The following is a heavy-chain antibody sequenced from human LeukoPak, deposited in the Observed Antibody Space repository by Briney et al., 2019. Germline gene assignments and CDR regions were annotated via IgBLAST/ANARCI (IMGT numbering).Heavy chain of an antibody. CDR3: ARLYLPATRFDY. CDR2: ISYDGSNK. CDR1: GFTFSSYG. D-gene: IGHD5-24*01. Sequence: PGGSLRLSCAASGFTFSSYGMHWVRQAPGKGLEWVAVISYDGSNKYYADSVKGRFTISRDNAKNSVFLQMNGLRAEDTAVYYCARLYLPATRFDYWGQGTLVTVSS. V-gene: IGHV3-30*03. J-gene: IGHJ4*02.